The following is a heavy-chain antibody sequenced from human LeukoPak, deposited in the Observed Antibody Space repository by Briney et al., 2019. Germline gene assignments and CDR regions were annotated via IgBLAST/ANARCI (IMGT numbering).Heavy chain of an antibody. Sequence: QSGGSLRLSCAASGFTVSSNYMSWVRQAPGKGLEWVSVIYSGGSTYYADSVKGRFTISRDNSKNTLYLQMNSLRAEDTAVYYCATWPGGWYGEDSWGQGTLVTVSS. V-gene: IGHV3-66*01. CDR3: ATWPGGWYGEDS. J-gene: IGHJ4*02. D-gene: IGHD6-19*01. CDR1: GFTVSSNY. CDR2: IYSGGST.